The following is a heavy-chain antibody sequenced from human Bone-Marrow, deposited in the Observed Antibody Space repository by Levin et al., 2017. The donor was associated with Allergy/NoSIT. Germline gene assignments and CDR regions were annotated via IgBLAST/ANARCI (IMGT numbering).Heavy chain of an antibody. CDR2: ISSSGDST. CDR3: ARDPAGGYYDSSGYSGDH. D-gene: IGHD3-22*01. CDR1: GFSFWHYT. J-gene: IGHJ4*02. V-gene: IGHV3-48*02. Sequence: GGSLRLSCAASGFSFWHYTMNWVRQAPGKGLEWVSCISSSGDSTYYADSVKGRFTISRDNAKNSLYLQLNRLRDEDTALYYCARDPAGGYYDSSGYSGDHWGQGTLVTVSS.